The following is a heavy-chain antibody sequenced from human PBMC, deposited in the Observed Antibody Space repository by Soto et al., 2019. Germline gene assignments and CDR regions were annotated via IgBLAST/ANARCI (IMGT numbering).Heavy chain of an antibody. CDR2: IIPIPGTA. J-gene: IGHJ6*02. Sequence: QVQLVQSGAEVKKPGSSVKVSCKASGGTFGSYALSWVRQAPGQGLEWMGGIIPIPGTANYAQKFQGRVTSAPDQTPSQAYMELSSLRSEDRAVYDCGRSQGSISSLEIYYYYYYGMEVWGQGTKVAVSS. V-gene: IGHV1-69*01. CDR1: GGTFGSYA. CDR3: GRSQGSISSLEIYYYYYYGMEV. D-gene: IGHD2-2*01.